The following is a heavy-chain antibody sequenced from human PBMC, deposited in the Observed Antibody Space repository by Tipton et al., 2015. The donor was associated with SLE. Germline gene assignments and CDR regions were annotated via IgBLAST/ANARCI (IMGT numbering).Heavy chain of an antibody. D-gene: IGHD4-17*01. CDR3: ARDYGIRD. CDR2: INHSGST. CDR1: GGSFSGYY. Sequence: TLSLTCAAYGGSFSGYYWTWIRQPPGKGLEWIGEINHSGSTNYNPSLKSRVTISVDTSKNQFSLKLSSVTAADTAVYYCARDYGIRDWGQGTLVTVSS. J-gene: IGHJ4*02. V-gene: IGHV4-34*01.